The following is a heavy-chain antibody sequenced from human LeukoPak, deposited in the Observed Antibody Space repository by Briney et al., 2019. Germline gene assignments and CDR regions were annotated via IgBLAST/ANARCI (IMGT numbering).Heavy chain of an antibody. D-gene: IGHD3-10*01. V-gene: IGHV4-59*01. J-gene: IGHJ4*02. CDR3: ARSDLRYGSGSYTWNY. CDR2: IFYSGTT. CDR1: GGSISSYY. Sequence: ETLSLTCTVSGGSISSYYWSWIRQPPGKGLEWIGFIFYSGTTNYNPSLKSRVTISVDTSKNQFSLKLSSVTAADTAVYYCARSDLRYGSGSYTWNYWGQGTLVTVSS.